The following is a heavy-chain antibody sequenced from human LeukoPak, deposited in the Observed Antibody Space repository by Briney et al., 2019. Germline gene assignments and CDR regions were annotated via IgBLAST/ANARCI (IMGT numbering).Heavy chain of an antibody. V-gene: IGHV3-33*01. D-gene: IGHD3-22*01. Sequence: GRSLRLSCAASGFTFSSYVMHWVRQAPGKGLEWVAVIWYDGSNKYYADSVKGRFTISRDNSKNTLYLQMNSLRAEDTAVYYCASLYYYDSSGYYSRGVFDYWGQGTLVTVSS. CDR2: IWYDGSNK. CDR1: GFTFSSYV. CDR3: ASLYYYDSSGYYSRGVFDY. J-gene: IGHJ4*02.